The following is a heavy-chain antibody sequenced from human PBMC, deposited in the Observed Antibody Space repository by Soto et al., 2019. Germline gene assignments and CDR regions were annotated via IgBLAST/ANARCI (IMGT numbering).Heavy chain of an antibody. J-gene: IGHJ6*02. CDR2: IDPSDSYT. CDR3: ARGGGRQQLVRTGMDV. CDR1: GYSCTSYW. Sequence: WESLKISCKGSGYSCTSYWISWVRQMPGKGLEWMGRIDPSDSYTNYSPSFQGHVTISADKSISTAYLQWSSLKASDTAMYYCARGGGRQQLVRTGMDVWGQGTTVTVSS. V-gene: IGHV5-10-1*01. D-gene: IGHD6-13*01.